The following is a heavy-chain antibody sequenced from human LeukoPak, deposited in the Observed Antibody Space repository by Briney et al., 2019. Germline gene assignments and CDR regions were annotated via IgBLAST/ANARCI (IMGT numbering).Heavy chain of an antibody. CDR1: GFTFSSYG. CDR2: IWYDGSNK. CDR3: ARSPDYYDSSGYYSDRDYYYGMDV. D-gene: IGHD3-22*01. V-gene: IGHV3-33*01. J-gene: IGHJ6*02. Sequence: GALRLSCAASGFTFSSYGMHWVRQAPGKGLEWVAVIWYDGSNKYYADSVKGRFTIPRDNSKNTLYLQMNSLRAEDTAVYYCARSPDYYDSSGYYSDRDYYYGMDVWGQGTTVTVSS.